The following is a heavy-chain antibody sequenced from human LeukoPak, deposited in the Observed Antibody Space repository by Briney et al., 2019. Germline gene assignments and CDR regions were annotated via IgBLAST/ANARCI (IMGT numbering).Heavy chain of an antibody. Sequence: SATLSLTCAVDGGSFSGYYWSWIRQPPGKGLEWIGEINHSGSTNYTPSLKSRVAISVDTSKNQFSLKLSSVTAADTAVYYCARGRLRYYDILTGYYRAPRTDAFDIWGQGTMVTVSS. CDR2: INHSGST. CDR3: ARGRLRYYDILTGYYRAPRTDAFDI. CDR1: GGSFSGYY. V-gene: IGHV4-34*01. J-gene: IGHJ3*02. D-gene: IGHD3-9*01.